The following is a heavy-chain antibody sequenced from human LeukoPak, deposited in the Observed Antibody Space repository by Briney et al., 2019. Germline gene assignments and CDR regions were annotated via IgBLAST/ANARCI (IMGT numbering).Heavy chain of an antibody. CDR3: ARVNWDAFDI. CDR2: ISGSGGST. J-gene: IGHJ3*02. V-gene: IGHV3-23*01. D-gene: IGHD1-1*01. CDR1: GFTFSSYA. Sequence: GGSLRLSCAASGFTFSSYAMSWVRQAPGKGLEWVSAISGSGGSTYYADSVKGRFTISRDNAKNSLYLQMNSLRAEDTAVYYCARVNWDAFDIWGQGTMVTVSS.